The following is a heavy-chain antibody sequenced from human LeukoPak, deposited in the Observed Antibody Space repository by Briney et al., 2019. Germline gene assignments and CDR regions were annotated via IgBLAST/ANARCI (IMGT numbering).Heavy chain of an antibody. CDR2: ISYDGSNK. Sequence: GGSLRLSCAASGFTFSSYGMHWVRQAPGKGLEWVAVISYDGSNKYYADSVKGRFTISRDNSKNTLYLQMNSLRAEDTAVYYCAKEPYSDYRDLDYWGQGTLVTVSS. CDR1: GFTFSSYG. D-gene: IGHD4-11*01. CDR3: AKEPYSDYRDLDY. J-gene: IGHJ4*02. V-gene: IGHV3-30*18.